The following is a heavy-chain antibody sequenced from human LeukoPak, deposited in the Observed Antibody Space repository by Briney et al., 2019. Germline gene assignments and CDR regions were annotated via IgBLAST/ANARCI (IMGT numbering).Heavy chain of an antibody. CDR1: GGTFSSYA. CDR2: IIPIFGTA. J-gene: IGHJ5*02. V-gene: IGHV1-69*13. D-gene: IGHD2-15*01. Sequence: GASVKVSCKASGGTFSSYAISWVRQAPGQGLEWMGGIIPIFGTANYAQKFQGRVTITADESTSTAYMELSSLRSEDTAVYYCARVGGVVVAAQMYNWFDPWGQGTLVTVSS. CDR3: ARVGGVVVAAQMYNWFDP.